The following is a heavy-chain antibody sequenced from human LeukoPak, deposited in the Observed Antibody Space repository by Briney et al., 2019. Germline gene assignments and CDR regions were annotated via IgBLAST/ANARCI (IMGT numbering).Heavy chain of an antibody. J-gene: IGHJ6*02. CDR1: GFTFDDYG. CDR3: AKDVGGDECSGGSCFYYYYYYGMDV. CDR2: INWNGGST. Sequence: GSLRLSCAASGFTFDDYGMSWVRQAPGKGLEWVSGINWNGGSTGYADSVKGRFTISRDNAKYSLYLQMNSLRAEDTALYYCAKDVGGDECSGGSCFYYYYYYGMDVWGQGATVTVSS. D-gene: IGHD2-15*01. V-gene: IGHV3-20*04.